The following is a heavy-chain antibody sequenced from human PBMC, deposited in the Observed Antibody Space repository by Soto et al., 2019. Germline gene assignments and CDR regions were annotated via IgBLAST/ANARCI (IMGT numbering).Heavy chain of an antibody. J-gene: IGHJ5*02. CDR3: ARGSNVLLWFRESRHGWFDP. CDR1: GYTFSSYH. V-gene: IGHV1-18*01. D-gene: IGHD3-10*01. CDR2: INPYNGNT. Sequence: GASVKVSCKASGYTFSSYHISWVRQAPGQGLEWMGWINPYNGNTNYAQKLQGRVTMTTDTSTSTAYMELRSLRSDDTAVYYCARGSNVLLWFRESRHGWFDPSGQGTLVTLPS.